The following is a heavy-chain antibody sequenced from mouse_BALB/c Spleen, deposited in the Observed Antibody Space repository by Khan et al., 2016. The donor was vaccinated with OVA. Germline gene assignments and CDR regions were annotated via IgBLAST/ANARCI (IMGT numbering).Heavy chain of an antibody. J-gene: IGHJ2*01. CDR1: GYSITSDYA. V-gene: IGHV3-2*02. CDR3: ARSVTITTVVATDFDY. Sequence: EVKLLESGPGLVKPSQSLSLTCTVTGYSITSDYAWNWIRQFPGNKLEWMGYISYSGRTSYNPSLKSRISITRDTSTNQFFLQLNSVTTEDTATYYCARSVTITTVVATDFDYWGQGTTLTVSS. D-gene: IGHD1-1*01. CDR2: ISYSGRT.